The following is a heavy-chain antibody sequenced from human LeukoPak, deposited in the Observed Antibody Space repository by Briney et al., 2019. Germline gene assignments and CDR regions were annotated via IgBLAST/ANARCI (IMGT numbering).Heavy chain of an antibody. D-gene: IGHD3-3*01. V-gene: IGHV3-7*01. J-gene: IGHJ4*02. CDR1: GFTFSSYW. Sequence: GGSLRLSCAASGFTFSSYWMNWVRQAPGKGLEWVANIKQDGSEKYYVDSVKGQFTISRDNAKNSLYLEMNSLRAEDTAVYYCAEAYDFWSAHYSYWGQGTLVTVSS. CDR3: AEAYDFWSAHYSY. CDR2: IKQDGSEK.